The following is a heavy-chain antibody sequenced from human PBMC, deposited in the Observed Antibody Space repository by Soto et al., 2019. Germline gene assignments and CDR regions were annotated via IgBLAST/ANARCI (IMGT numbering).Heavy chain of an antibody. CDR1: GFTFSDYG. J-gene: IGHJ4*02. D-gene: IGHD6-19*01. V-gene: IGHV3-30*18. CDR3: AKVVPGIVAVACPCDS. Sequence: QVQLVESGGGVVQPGMSLRLSCVASGFTFSDYGMHWVRQAPGKGLEWVAVISYNGGNIYYGDSVKGRFTISRDNSKNPLYLQMNSLRAEDTAVYYCAKVVPGIVAVACPCDSWGQGTLVTVSS. CDR2: ISYNGGNI.